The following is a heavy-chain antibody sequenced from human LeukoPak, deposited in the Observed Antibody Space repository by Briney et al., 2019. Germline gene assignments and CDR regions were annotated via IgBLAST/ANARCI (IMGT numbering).Heavy chain of an antibody. CDR3: AKEPADTAMATGFDY. CDR1: GFTFSSYG. Sequence: GGSLRLSCAASGFTFSSYGMHWVRQASGKGLEWVAVISYDGSNKYYADSVKGRFTISRDNSKNTLYLQMNSLRAEDTAVYYCAKEPADTAMATGFDYWGQGTLVTVFS. D-gene: IGHD5-18*01. V-gene: IGHV3-30*18. CDR2: ISYDGSNK. J-gene: IGHJ4*02.